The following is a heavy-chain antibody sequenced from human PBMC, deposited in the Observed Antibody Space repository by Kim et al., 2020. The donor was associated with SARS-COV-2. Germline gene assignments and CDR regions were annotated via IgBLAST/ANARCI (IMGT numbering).Heavy chain of an antibody. CDR2: ISAYNGNT. CDR1: GYTFTSYG. V-gene: IGHV1-18*04. Sequence: ASVKVSCKASGYTFTSYGISWVRQAPGQGLEWMGWISAYNGNTDYAQRLQGRVTMTTDTSTITTYMELRSLRSDDTAVYYCAGLSRGLIPYYYYGMDVWG. J-gene: IGHJ6*02. CDR3: AGLSRGLIPYYYYGMDV. D-gene: IGHD3-10*01.